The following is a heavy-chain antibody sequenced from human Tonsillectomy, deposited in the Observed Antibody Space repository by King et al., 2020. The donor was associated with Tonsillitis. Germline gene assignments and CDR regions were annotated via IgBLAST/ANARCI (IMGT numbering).Heavy chain of an antibody. J-gene: IGHJ4*02. CDR3: TRDKIGARYFDY. CDR2: IRTKAYGGTT. Sequence: QLVQSGGGLVQPGRSLRLSCTASGFSFGDYVMSWFRQAPGKGLEWVGFIRTKAYGGTTEYAASVKGRFSISRDDSKIIAYLQSNSLKTDDTAVYYCTRDKIGARYFDYWGQGTLVTVSS. CDR1: GFSFGDYV. V-gene: IGHV3-49*03. D-gene: IGHD6-6*01.